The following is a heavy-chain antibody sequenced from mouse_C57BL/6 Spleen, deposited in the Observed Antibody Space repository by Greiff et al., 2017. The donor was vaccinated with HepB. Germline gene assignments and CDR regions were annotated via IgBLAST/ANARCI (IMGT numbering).Heavy chain of an antibody. Sequence: QVQLQQPGAELVMPGASVKLSCKASGYTFTSYWMHWVKQRPGQGLEWIGEIDPSDSYTNYNQKFKGKSTLTVDKSSSTAYMQLSSLTSEDSAVYYCARPHGSSYYYAMDYWGQGTSVTVSS. CDR2: IDPSDSYT. CDR3: ARPHGSSYYYAMDY. CDR1: GYTFTSYW. V-gene: IGHV1-69*01. J-gene: IGHJ4*01. D-gene: IGHD1-1*01.